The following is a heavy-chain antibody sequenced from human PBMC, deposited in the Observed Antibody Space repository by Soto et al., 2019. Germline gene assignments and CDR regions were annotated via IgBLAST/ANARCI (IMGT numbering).Heavy chain of an antibody. CDR3: ARSYCSGGSCYPSFDY. CDR2: IIPIFGTA. Sequence: QVQLVQSGAEVKKPGSSVKVSCKASGGTFSSYTISWVRQAPGQGLEWMGGIIPIFGTANYAQKFQGRVTFTADKSTSTAYMELSSLGSEDTAVYYCARSYCSGGSCYPSFDYWGQGTLVTVSS. V-gene: IGHV1-69*06. CDR1: GGTFSSYT. J-gene: IGHJ4*02. D-gene: IGHD2-15*01.